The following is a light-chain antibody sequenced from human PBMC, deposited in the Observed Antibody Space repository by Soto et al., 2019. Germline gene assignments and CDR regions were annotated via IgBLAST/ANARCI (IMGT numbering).Light chain of an antibody. CDR3: QQYNNWPPIT. CDR2: GAS. V-gene: IGKV3-15*01. CDR1: QSVSSN. Sequence: DIVMTQSPATLYVSPGERATLSCRASQSVSSNLAWYQQKPGQAPRLLIYGASTRATGIPARFSGSGSGTEFTLTISSLQSEDFAVYYFQQYNNWPPITCGQGTRLEIK. J-gene: IGKJ5*01.